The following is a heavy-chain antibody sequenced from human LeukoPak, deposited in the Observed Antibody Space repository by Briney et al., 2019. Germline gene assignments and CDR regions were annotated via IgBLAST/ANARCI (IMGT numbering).Heavy chain of an antibody. CDR2: INHGGST. D-gene: IGHD3-22*01. J-gene: IGHJ5*02. V-gene: IGHV4-34*01. CDR1: GGSFSGYY. CDR3: ARHPKTYYYDSSGFRRNWFDP. Sequence: PSETLSLTCAVYGGSFSGYYWSWIRQPPGKGLEWIGEINHGGSTNYNPSLKSRVTISVDTSKNQFSLKLSSVTAADTAVYYCARHPKTYYYDSSGFRRNWFDPWGQGTLVTVSS.